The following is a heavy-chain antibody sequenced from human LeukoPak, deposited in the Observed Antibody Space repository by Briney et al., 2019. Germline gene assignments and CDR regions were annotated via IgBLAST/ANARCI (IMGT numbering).Heavy chain of an antibody. CDR3: AKAADYGGNTLYYFDY. J-gene: IGHJ4*02. D-gene: IGHD4-17*01. Sequence: PGGSLRLSCAASGFTFSSYAMSWVRQAPGKGLGWVSAISGSGGSTYYADSVKGRFTISRDNSKNTLYLQMNSLRAEDTAVYYCAKAADYGGNTLYYFDYWGQGTLVTVSS. V-gene: IGHV3-23*01. CDR1: GFTFSSYA. CDR2: ISGSGGST.